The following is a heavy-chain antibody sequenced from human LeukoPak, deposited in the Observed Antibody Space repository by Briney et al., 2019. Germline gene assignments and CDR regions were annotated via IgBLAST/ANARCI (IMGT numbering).Heavy chain of an antibody. CDR3: AKASTNSYGYFDY. CDR2: ISYDGSNK. J-gene: IGHJ4*02. CDR1: GFTFSSYG. D-gene: IGHD5-18*01. Sequence: GGSLRLSCAASGFTFSSYGMHWVRQAPGKGLEWVAVISYDGSNKYYADSVKGRFTISRDNSKNTLYLQMSSLRAEDTAVYYCAKASTNSYGYFDYWGQGTLVTVSS. V-gene: IGHV3-30*18.